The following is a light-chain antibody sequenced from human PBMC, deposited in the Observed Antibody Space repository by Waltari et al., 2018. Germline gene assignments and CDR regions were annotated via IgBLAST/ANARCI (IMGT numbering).Light chain of an antibody. J-gene: IGKJ2*01. CDR1: QSLVRSDGNTY. V-gene: IGKV2-30*02. CDR2: KVS. CDR3: MQGTHWPYT. Sequence: DVVMTQSPLSLPVTLGQPAYISCTSSQSLVRSDGNTYLQWFQQRPGQSPRRLIYKVSTRESGVPDRFSGSGSGTDFTLKISRVEAEDVGVYYCMQGTHWPYTFGQGTKLDIK.